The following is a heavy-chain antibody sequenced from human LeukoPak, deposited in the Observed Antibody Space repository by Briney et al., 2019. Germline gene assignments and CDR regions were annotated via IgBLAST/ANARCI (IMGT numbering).Heavy chain of an antibody. J-gene: IGHJ3*02. CDR3: AREGADYYDSSGYYPFDI. CDR1: GGTFSSYA. CDR2: IIPILGIA. D-gene: IGHD3-22*01. Sequence: ASVTVSCKASGGTFSSYAISWVRQAPGQGLEWMGRIIPILGIANYAQKFQGRVTITADKSTSTAYMELSSLRSEDTAVYYCAREGADYYDSSGYYPFDIWGQGTMVTVSS. V-gene: IGHV1-69*04.